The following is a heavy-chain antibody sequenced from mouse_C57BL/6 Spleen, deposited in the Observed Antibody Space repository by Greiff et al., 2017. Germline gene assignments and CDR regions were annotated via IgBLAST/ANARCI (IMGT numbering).Heavy chain of an antibody. V-gene: IGHV1-76*01. D-gene: IGHD2-3*01. Sequence: QVQLQQSGAELVRPGASVKLSCKASGYTFTDYYINWVKQRPGQGLEWIARIYPGSGNTYYNEKFKGKATLTAEKSSSTAYMQLSSLTSEDSAVYFCAREGVYDGYPLYYAMDYWGQGTSVTVSS. CDR3: AREGVYDGYPLYYAMDY. J-gene: IGHJ4*01. CDR1: GYTFTDYY. CDR2: IYPGSGNT.